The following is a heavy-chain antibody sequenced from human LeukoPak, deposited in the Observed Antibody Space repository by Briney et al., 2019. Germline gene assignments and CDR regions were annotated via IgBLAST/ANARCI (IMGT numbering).Heavy chain of an antibody. Sequence: PSETLSLTCTVSGGSISSYYWSWIRQPPGKGLEWIGYIYYSGSTNYNPPLKSRVTISVDTSKNQFSLKLSSVTAADTAVYYCASHTYYYDSSGYSYYFDYWGQGTLVTVSS. CDR1: GGSISSYY. CDR2: IYYSGST. V-gene: IGHV4-59*08. D-gene: IGHD3-22*01. CDR3: ASHTYYYDSSGYSYYFDY. J-gene: IGHJ4*02.